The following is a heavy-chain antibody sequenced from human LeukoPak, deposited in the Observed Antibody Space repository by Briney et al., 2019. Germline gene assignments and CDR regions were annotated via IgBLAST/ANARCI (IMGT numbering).Heavy chain of an antibody. Sequence: GGSLRLSCAASGFTFSSYAMHWVRQAPGKGLEWVAVISYDGSNKYYADSVKGRFTISRDNSKNTLYLQMDSLRVEDTAVYYCANGEYCSSTSCRAAFDIWGQGTMVTVSS. CDR3: ANGEYCSSTSCRAAFDI. D-gene: IGHD2-2*01. CDR2: ISYDGSNK. V-gene: IGHV3-30-3*01. J-gene: IGHJ3*02. CDR1: GFTFSSYA.